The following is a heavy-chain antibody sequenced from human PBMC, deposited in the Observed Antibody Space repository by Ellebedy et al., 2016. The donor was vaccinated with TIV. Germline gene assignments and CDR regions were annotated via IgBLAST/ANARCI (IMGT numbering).Heavy chain of an antibody. CDR1: GDSVSSYRAI. V-gene: IGHV6-1*01. J-gene: IGHJ4*02. CDR3: TRAGAGGAAGLFGS. D-gene: IGHD6-13*01. Sequence: SQTLSLTCAISGDSVSSYRAIWHWIRQSQSRGLEWLGRTYYRSKWYDDYAVSVRSRTTIKADTSKNQFSLQLNSVTPEDTAVYYCTRAGAGGAAGLFGSWGQGTLVTVSS. CDR2: TYYRSKWYD.